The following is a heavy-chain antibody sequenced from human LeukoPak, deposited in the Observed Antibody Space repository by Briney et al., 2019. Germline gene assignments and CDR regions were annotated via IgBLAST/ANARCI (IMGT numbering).Heavy chain of an antibody. J-gene: IGHJ3*02. CDR2: MNPNSGNT. CDR1: GYTFTSYD. D-gene: IGHD6-13*01. CDR3: AREARYSSSYAFDI. V-gene: IGHV1-8*01. Sequence: AASVKVSCKASGYTFTSYDINWVRRATGQGLEWMGWMNPNSGNTGYAQKFQGRVTMTRNTSISTAYMELSSLRSEDTAVYYCAREARYSSSYAFDIWGQGTMVTVSS.